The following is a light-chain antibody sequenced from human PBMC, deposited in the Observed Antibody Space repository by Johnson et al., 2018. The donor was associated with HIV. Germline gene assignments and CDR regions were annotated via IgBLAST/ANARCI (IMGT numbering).Light chain of an antibody. J-gene: IGLJ1*01. V-gene: IGLV1-51*02. Sequence: QSVLTQPPSVSAAPGQKVTISCSGSSSNIGNNYVSWYQQLPGTAPKLLIYENNKRPSGIPDRFSGSKSGTSATLGITGLQTGDAADYYCGTWDSSLSVNYVFGTATKVTVL. CDR2: ENN. CDR1: SSNIGNNY. CDR3: GTWDSSLSVNYV.